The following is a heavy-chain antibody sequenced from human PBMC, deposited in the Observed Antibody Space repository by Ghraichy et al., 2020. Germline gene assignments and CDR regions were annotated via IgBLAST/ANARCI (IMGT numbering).Heavy chain of an antibody. Sequence: GSLRLSCAASGFTFSSYSMNWVRQAPGKGLEWVSSISSSSSYIYYADSVKGRFTISRDNAKNSLYLQMNSLRAEDTAVYYCARENGTLTYYDFWSGYYYYYYGMDVWGQGTTVTVSS. D-gene: IGHD3-3*01. CDR2: ISSSSSYI. CDR1: GFTFSSYS. CDR3: ARENGTLTYYDFWSGYYYYYYGMDV. J-gene: IGHJ6*02. V-gene: IGHV3-21*01.